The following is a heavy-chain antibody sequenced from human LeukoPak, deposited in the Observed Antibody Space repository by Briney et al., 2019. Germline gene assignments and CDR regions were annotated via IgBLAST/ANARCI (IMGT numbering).Heavy chain of an antibody. CDR3: ARGHDDRSGSFDY. J-gene: IGHJ4*02. CDR2: VHYSGST. CDR1: GDSISNYF. V-gene: IGHV4-59*01. D-gene: IGHD3-22*01. Sequence: PSETLSLTCTVSGDSISNYFWSWIRQPPRKGLEWMAYVHYSGSTNYNPSLKSRVTISVDTSENQFSLKVNPVTAADTAVYYCARGHDDRSGSFDYWGQGTLVTVSS.